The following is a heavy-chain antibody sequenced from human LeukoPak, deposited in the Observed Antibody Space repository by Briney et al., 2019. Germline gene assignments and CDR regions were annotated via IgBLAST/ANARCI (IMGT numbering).Heavy chain of an antibody. J-gene: IGHJ2*01. Sequence: ASVKVSCKASGYTFTGYYIHWVRQAPGQGLEWMGWINPKSGGANYAQKFQGRVTMTRDTSISTAYMELSSLTSDDTAVYYCAIQPWGSGNNWYFDLWGRGTLVTVSS. D-gene: IGHD3-16*01. V-gene: IGHV1-2*02. CDR1: GYTFTGYY. CDR2: INPKSGGA. CDR3: AIQPWGSGNNWYFDL.